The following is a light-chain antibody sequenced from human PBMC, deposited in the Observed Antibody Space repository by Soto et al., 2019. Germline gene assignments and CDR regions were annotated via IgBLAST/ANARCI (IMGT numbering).Light chain of an antibody. J-gene: IGKJ1*01. CDR1: QSVGSN. Sequence: DILMTQSPATLSVSPGERATLSCRASQSVGSNLAWYQHKPGQAPRLLIYGASTRATGVPARFSGSGSGTEFTLTISSLQSEDFAVYYCQRYANWTFGQGSKVELK. CDR2: GAS. CDR3: QRYANWT. V-gene: IGKV3-15*01.